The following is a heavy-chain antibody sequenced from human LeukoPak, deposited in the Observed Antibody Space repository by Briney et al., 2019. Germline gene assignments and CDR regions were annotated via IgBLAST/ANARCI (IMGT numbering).Heavy chain of an antibody. Sequence: GGSLRLSCAASGFTVSNNYMSWVRQAPGKKLEWVSDIYSDGTTFYADSVKGRFTISRDNSKNTLYLQMNSLRAEDTAVYHCARYDFILISYFDLWGRGALVTVSS. J-gene: IGHJ2*01. V-gene: IGHV3-53*01. D-gene: IGHD3-3*01. CDR1: GFTVSNNY. CDR3: ARYDFILISYFDL. CDR2: IYSDGTT.